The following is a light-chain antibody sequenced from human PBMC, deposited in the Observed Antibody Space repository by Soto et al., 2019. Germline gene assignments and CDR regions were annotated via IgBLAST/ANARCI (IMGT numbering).Light chain of an antibody. CDR1: QSVGSN. CDR3: QHYNSWPWT. Sequence: EIVMTQSPATLSVSPGERATLSCRASQSVGSNLAWYQQKPGQAPRLLISGASTRASGIPARFSGSGSGTEFTLTISSLQSEDSAVYYCQHYNSWPWTFGQGTKVEIK. CDR2: GAS. V-gene: IGKV3-15*01. J-gene: IGKJ1*01.